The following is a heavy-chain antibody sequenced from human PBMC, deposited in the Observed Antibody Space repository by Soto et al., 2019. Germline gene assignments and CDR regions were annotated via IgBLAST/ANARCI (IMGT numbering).Heavy chain of an antibody. Sequence: QVQLQESGPGLVKPSETVSLTCTVSGGSFSSSGYYWSWIRQRPGKGLEWIGYIHNSGNTYYNPTLKYRVIISLAMSENQLSLRLSPVTAADTPVYYCARESGSGWHDIDSWGQGTLVTVSS. D-gene: IGHD6-19*01. V-gene: IGHV4-31*03. CDR3: ARESGSGWHDIDS. J-gene: IGHJ5*01. CDR2: IHNSGNT. CDR1: GGSFSSSGYY.